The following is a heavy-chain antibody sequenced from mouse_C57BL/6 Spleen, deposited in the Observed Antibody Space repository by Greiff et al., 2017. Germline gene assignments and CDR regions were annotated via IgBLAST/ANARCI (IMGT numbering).Heavy chain of an antibody. CDR1: GFTFTDYY. CDR2: IRNKANGYTT. CDR3: ASYRQPYAMDY. D-gene: IGHD3-2*01. V-gene: IGHV7-3*01. J-gene: IGHJ4*01. Sequence: EVQLVESGGGLVQPGGSLSLSCAASGFTFTDYYMSWVRQTPGKALEWLGFIRNKANGYTTEYSASVKGRFTISRDNSQSILYLQMNALRAEDSATYYSASYRQPYAMDYWGQGTSVTVSS.